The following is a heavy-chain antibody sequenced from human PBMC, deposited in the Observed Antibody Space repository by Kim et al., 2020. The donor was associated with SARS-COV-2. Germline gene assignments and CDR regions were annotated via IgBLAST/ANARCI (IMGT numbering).Heavy chain of an antibody. V-gene: IGHV3-23*01. CDR1: GFAFSRYD. Sequence: GGSLRLSCAASGFAFSRYDMAWVRQAPGKGLEWVSTISGTGGRTYYADSVKGRFTISRDNSQNALYLQMSSLRAGDTAVYYCARTERYSYDSTGYYYGM. J-gene: IGHJ6*01. CDR2: ISGTGGRT. CDR3: ARTERYSYDSTGYYYGM. D-gene: IGHD3-22*01.